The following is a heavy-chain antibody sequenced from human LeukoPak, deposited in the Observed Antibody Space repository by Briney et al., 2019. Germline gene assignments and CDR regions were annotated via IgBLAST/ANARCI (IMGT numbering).Heavy chain of an antibody. J-gene: IGHJ3*02. CDR1: GFSFSAYP. Sequence: GGSLRLSCAASGFSFSAYPMGWVRQAPGKGLQWLSGISASGDVTFHADRVKGRFAISRDNSKNTLYLQMTGLRAGGTAEYYCAKSLFTSATGTGRAFHIWGQGTMVTVSS. D-gene: IGHD1-1*01. CDR2: ISASGDVT. CDR3: AKSLFTSATGTGRAFHI. V-gene: IGHV3-23*01.